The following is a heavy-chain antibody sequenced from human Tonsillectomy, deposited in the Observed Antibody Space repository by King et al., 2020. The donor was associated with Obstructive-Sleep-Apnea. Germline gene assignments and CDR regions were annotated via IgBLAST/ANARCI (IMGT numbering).Heavy chain of an antibody. Sequence: VQLVESGGGLVQPGGSLRLSCEASGFTFSNYAMSWVRQAPGKGLEWVSVISGSGGGTYSADSVKGRFTISRDNSKNTLYMQRNSLRAEDTAVYYCAKDRDDYVWGSYRYFDYWGQGTLVTVSS. J-gene: IGHJ4*02. D-gene: IGHD3-16*02. V-gene: IGHV3-23*04. CDR3: AKDRDDYVWGSYRYFDY. CDR1: GFTFSNYA. CDR2: ISGSGGGT.